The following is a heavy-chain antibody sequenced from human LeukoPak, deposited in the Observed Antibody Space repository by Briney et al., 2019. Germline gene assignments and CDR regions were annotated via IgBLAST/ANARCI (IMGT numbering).Heavy chain of an antibody. CDR2: IASDGSST. J-gene: IGHJ4*02. D-gene: IGHD5-24*01. Sequence: GGSLRLSCAASGFTFSSYWKNWVRQAPGKGLVWVSRIASDGSSTTYADSVKGRFSISRDNAKNTLYLQMSSLRAEDTAVYYCARAERPQNYFDYWGQGTLVTVSS. V-gene: IGHV3-74*01. CDR1: GFTFSSYW. CDR3: ARAERPQNYFDY.